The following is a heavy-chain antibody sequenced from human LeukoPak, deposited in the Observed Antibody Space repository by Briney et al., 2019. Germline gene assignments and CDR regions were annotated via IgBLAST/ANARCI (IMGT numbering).Heavy chain of an antibody. V-gene: IGHV4-34*01. J-gene: IGHJ3*02. CDR2: INHSGST. Sequence: SETLSLTCAVYGGSFSGYYWSWIRQPPGKGLEWIGEINHSGSTNYNPSLKSRVPISVDTSKNQFSLKLSSVTAADTAVYYCARGCQVVVITSAFDIWGQGTMVTVSS. CDR1: GGSFSGYY. D-gene: IGHD3-22*01. CDR3: ARGCQVVVITSAFDI.